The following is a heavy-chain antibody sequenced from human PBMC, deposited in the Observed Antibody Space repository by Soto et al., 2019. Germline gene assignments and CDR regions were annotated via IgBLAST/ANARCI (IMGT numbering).Heavy chain of an antibody. D-gene: IGHD5-18*01. V-gene: IGHV1-24*01. CDR3: AKDPYGYGRFDDY. CDR2: FDPEDGET. J-gene: IGHJ4*02. Sequence: GGTVKVSCKVSGYTLTELSMHWVRQAPGKGLEWMGGFDPEDGETIYAQKFQGRVTMTEDTSTDTAYMELSSLRSEETAVYYCAKDPYGYGRFDDYWGQGNLVTVSS. CDR1: GYTLTELS.